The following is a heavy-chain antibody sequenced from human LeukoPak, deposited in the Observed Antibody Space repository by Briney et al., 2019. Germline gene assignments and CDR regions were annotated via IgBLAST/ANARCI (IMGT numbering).Heavy chain of an antibody. CDR2: ISSSSSYI. D-gene: IGHD4-17*01. CDR1: GFTFSSYS. CDR3: ARDDYGDYNFDY. Sequence: KAGGSLRLSCAASGFTFSSYSMTWVRQAPGKGLEWVSSISSSSSYIYYADSVKGRFTISRDNAKNSLYLQMNSLRAEDTAVYYCARDDYGDYNFDYWGQGTLVTVSS. V-gene: IGHV3-21*01. J-gene: IGHJ4*02.